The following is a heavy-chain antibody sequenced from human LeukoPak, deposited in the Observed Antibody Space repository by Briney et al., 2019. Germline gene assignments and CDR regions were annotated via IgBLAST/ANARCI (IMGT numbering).Heavy chain of an antibody. CDR3: ARTSNAYSSSWYVY. V-gene: IGHV1-2*02. Sequence: GASVKVSCKASGYTFTGNYMHWVRQAPGQGLEWMGWINPNSGGTNYAQKFQGRVTMTRDTSISTAYMELSRLRSDDTAVYYCARTSNAYSSSWYVYWGQGTLVTVSS. CDR2: INPNSGGT. CDR1: GYTFTGNY. J-gene: IGHJ4*02. D-gene: IGHD6-13*01.